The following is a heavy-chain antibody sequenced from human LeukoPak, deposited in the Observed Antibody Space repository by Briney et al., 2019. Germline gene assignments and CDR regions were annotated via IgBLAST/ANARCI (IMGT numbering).Heavy chain of an antibody. CDR1: GGSISSYY. V-gene: IGHV4-59*01. CDR3: ARDRGFSYYYYMDV. D-gene: IGHD2-15*01. J-gene: IGHJ6*03. Sequence: SQTLSLTCTVSGGSISSYYWSWIRQPPGKGLEWIGYIYYSGSTNYNPSLKSRVTISVDTSKNQFSLKLSSVTAADTAVYYCARDRGFSYYYYMDVWGKGTTVTVSS. CDR2: IYYSGST.